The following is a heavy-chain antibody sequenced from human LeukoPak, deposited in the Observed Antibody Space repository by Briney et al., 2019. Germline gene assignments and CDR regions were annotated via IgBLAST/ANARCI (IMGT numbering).Heavy chain of an antibody. Sequence: SETLSLTCAVSGGSISSGGYSWSWIRQPPGKGLEWIGYIYHSGSTYYNPSLKSRVTISVDRSKNQFSLKLSSVTAADTAVYYCARADIVVVPAAKGAFDTWGQGTMVTVSS. CDR1: GGSISSGGYS. CDR3: ARADIVVVPAAKGAFDT. J-gene: IGHJ3*02. V-gene: IGHV4-30-2*01. CDR2: IYHSGST. D-gene: IGHD2-2*01.